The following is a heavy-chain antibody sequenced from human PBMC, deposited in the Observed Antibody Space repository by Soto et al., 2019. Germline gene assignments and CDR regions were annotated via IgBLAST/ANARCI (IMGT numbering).Heavy chain of an antibody. CDR3: ARRTAGSYFDL. V-gene: IGHV3-64*01. CDR1: GFMFNSYA. CDR2: ISSLGDST. Sequence: EVQLVESGGGLVQPGGSLRLSCAASGFMFNSYAMHWVRQAPGKGLEYVSAISSLGDSTFYANSVKDRFTISRDNSKNTLYLQLGSLRAEDMAVYYCARRTAGSYFDLWGRGTLVTVSS. J-gene: IGHJ2*01. D-gene: IGHD2-21*02.